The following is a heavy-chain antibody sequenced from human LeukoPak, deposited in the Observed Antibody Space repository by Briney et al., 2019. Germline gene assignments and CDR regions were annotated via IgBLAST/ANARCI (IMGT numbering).Heavy chain of an antibody. CDR1: GFTFSSYG. CDR3: ARQYYYDSSGYYYGYYFDY. Sequence: GGSLRLSCAASGFTFSSYGMHWVRQAPGKGLEWVAFIRYDGSNKYYADSVKGRFTISRDNSKNTLYLQMNSLRAEDTAVYYCARQYYYDSSGYYYGYYFDYWGQGTLVTVSS. J-gene: IGHJ4*02. CDR2: IRYDGSNK. D-gene: IGHD3-22*01. V-gene: IGHV3-30*02.